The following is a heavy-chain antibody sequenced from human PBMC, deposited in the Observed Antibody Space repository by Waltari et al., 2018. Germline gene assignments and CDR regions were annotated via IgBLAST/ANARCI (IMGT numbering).Heavy chain of an antibody. CDR3: SRDPRLLDY. J-gene: IGHJ4*02. V-gene: IGHV3-11*01. CDR2: ISGSGSVI. D-gene: IGHD4-17*01. CDR1: GFTFSDFY. Sequence: QVQLAESGGGLVKPGGSLRLSCAVSGFTFSDFYMTWIRQAPGKGLDCVSYISGSGSVISYADSVKGRFTVSRDNAKNSLYLRMNSLRVEDTAVYYCSRDPRLLDYWGQGTLVTVSS.